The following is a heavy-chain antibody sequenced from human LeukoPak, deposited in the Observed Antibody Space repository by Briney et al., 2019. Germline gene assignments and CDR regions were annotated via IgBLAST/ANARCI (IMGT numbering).Heavy chain of an antibody. V-gene: IGHV4-4*02. CDR2: IYHSGST. CDR3: ARDRGGGESYLDN. J-gene: IGHJ4*02. Sequence: SETLSLTCAVSGGSISSSNWWSWVRQPPGKGLEWIGEIYHSGSTNYNPSLKSRVTISVDKSKNQFSLKLSSVTAADTAVYYWARDRGGGESYLDNWGQGPLVTVSS. CDR1: GGSISSSNW. D-gene: IGHD3-10*01.